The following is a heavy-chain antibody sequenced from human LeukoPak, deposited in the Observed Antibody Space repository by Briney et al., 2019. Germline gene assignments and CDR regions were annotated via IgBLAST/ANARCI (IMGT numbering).Heavy chain of an antibody. D-gene: IGHD3-22*01. CDR3: ARDLKIRHCYDSSGSSHFDY. J-gene: IGHJ4*02. CDR1: GYTFTSCY. V-gene: IGHV1-46*01. CDR2: MNPSDGST. Sequence: ASVKGSCKASGYTFTSCYIHWVRQAPGPGLEWMGIMNPSDGSTSYAQKFRGRVTMTSETSTTAAYMEMRSLRSDDTAVYYCARDLKIRHCYDSSGSSHFDYWGQGTLVTVSS.